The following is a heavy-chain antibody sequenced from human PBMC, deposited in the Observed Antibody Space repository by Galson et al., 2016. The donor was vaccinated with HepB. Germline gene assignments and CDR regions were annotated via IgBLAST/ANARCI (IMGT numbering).Heavy chain of an antibody. CDR1: GGSVSSDNYY. Sequence: SETLSLTCTVSGGSVSSDNYYWSWIRQPPGKGLEWIGYIYNSRSTNYNPSFNRRVTISIDTSKRQFSLRLSSVTAADTAVYYCARAVEWDLHFDFWGQGTLVTVSS. CDR2: IYNSRST. J-gene: IGHJ4*02. D-gene: IGHD1-26*01. V-gene: IGHV4-61*01. CDR3: ARAVEWDLHFDF.